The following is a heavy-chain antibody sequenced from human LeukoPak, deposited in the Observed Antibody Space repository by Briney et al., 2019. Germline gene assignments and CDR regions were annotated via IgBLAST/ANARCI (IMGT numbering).Heavy chain of an antibody. CDR1: GFTFSSYW. Sequence: AGGSLRLSCAASGFTFSSYWMNWARQAPGKGLEWVASINHNGNVNYYVDSVKGRFTISRDNAKNSLYLQMSNLRAEDTAVYSCARGGGLDVWGQGATVTVSS. CDR3: ARGGGLDV. CDR2: INHNGNVN. D-gene: IGHD3-16*01. V-gene: IGHV3-7*03. J-gene: IGHJ6*02.